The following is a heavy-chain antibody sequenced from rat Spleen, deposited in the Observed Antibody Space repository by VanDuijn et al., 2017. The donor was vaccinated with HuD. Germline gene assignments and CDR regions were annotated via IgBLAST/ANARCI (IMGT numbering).Heavy chain of an antibody. Sequence: EVQLVESGGGLVQPGRSMKLSCAASGLSFSNYDMAWVRQAPTKGLEWVASISYDGTATYYRDSVKGRFTISRDNAQNTLYLQMSKLGSEDTAIYYCTGDFDHTLYWGQGVMVTVSS. CDR2: ISYDGTAT. CDR3: TGDFDHTLY. V-gene: IGHV5-7*01. J-gene: IGHJ2*01. CDR1: GLSFSNYD. D-gene: IGHD3-5*01.